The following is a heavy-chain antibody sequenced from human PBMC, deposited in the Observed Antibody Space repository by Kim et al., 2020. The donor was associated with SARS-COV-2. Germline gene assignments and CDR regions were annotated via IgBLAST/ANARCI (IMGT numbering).Heavy chain of an antibody. Sequence: SVKGRCTISRDDSKNTAYLQMNSLKTEDTAVYYCTSGYCSGGTCYPQFDPWGQGTLVTVSS. CDR3: TSGYCSGGTCYPQFDP. D-gene: IGHD2-15*01. J-gene: IGHJ5*02. V-gene: IGHV3-73*01.